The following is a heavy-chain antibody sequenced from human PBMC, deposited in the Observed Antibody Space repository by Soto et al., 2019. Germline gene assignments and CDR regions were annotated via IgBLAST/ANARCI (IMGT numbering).Heavy chain of an antibody. D-gene: IGHD2-21*02. CDR2: INRDGSST. V-gene: IGHV3-74*01. J-gene: IGHJ2*01. CDR3: ASDGAYCGVDCYSLWYFDL. Sequence: EVQLVESGGGLVQPGGSLRLSCEASGLTFSSYWMHWVRQAPGKGLVWVSRINRDGSSTSYADSVKGRFTISRDNAKNRLYLQMNSLRAECTAVYYCASDGAYCGVDCYSLWYFDLWGRGTLVTVSS. CDR1: GLTFSSYW.